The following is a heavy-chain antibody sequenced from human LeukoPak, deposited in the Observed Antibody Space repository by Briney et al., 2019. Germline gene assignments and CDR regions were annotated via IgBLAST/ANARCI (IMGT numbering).Heavy chain of an antibody. CDR3: ARGTWFGELLSNDC. V-gene: IGHV1-2*02. CDR1: GYTFTDYY. D-gene: IGHD3-10*01. Sequence: ASVKVSCKASGYTFTDYYMHWVPQAPGQGLEWMGWINPNSGGTKYARKFQGRVTMTRDTSIRTAYMELTSLRSDDTAVYYCARGTWFGELLSNDCWGQGTLVAVSS. J-gene: IGHJ4*02. CDR2: INPNSGGT.